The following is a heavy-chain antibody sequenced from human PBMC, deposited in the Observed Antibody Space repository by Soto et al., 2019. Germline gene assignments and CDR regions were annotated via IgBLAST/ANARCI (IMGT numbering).Heavy chain of an antibody. CDR2: IYYSGST. CDR1: GGSISSGGYY. D-gene: IGHD3-22*01. CDR3: ARDRNYYDSSGYSRVFDY. V-gene: IGHV4-31*03. J-gene: IGHJ4*02. Sequence: QVQLQASGPGLVTPSQTLSLTCTVSGGSISSGGYYWSWIRQHPGKGLEWIGYIYYSGSTYYNPSLKSRVTISVDTSKNQFSLKLSSVTAADTAVYYCARDRNYYDSSGYSRVFDYWGQGALVTVSS.